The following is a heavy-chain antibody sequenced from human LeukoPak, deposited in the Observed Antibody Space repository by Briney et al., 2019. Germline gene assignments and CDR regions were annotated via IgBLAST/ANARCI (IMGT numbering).Heavy chain of an antibody. D-gene: IGHD5-12*01. J-gene: IGHJ3*02. CDR2: IYYSGST. Sequence: SETLSLTCTVSGGSISSYYWSWIRQPPGKGLEWIGYIYYSGSTNYNPSLKSRVTISVDTSKNQFSLKLSSVTAADTAVYYCARGPGGYRDAFDIWGQGTMVTVSS. CDR3: ARGPGGYRDAFDI. CDR1: GGSISSYY. V-gene: IGHV4-59*01.